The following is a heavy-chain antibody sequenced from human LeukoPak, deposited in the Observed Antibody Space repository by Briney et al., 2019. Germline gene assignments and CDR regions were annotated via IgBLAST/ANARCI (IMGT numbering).Heavy chain of an antibody. J-gene: IGHJ4*02. CDR2: INHSGST. Sequence: SETLSLTCAVYGGSFSGYYWSWIRQPPEKGLEWIGEINHSGSTNYNPSLKSRVTISVDTSKNQFSLKLSSVTAADTAVYYCARLIRSELADSSGFDYWGQGTLVTVSS. CDR3: ARLIRSELADSSGFDY. CDR1: GGSFSGYY. D-gene: IGHD6-19*01. V-gene: IGHV4-34*01.